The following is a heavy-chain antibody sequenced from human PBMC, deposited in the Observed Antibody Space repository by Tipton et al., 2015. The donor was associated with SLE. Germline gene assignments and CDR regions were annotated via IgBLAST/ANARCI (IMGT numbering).Heavy chain of an antibody. D-gene: IGHD1-26*01. Sequence: SLRLSCAASGFTFSSYSMNWVRQAPGKGLEWVSSISSSSYIYYADSVKGRFTISRDNAKNSLYLQMNSLRAEDTAVYYCAREWEPDAFDIWGQGTMVTVSS. J-gene: IGHJ3*02. V-gene: IGHV3-21*01. CDR3: AREWEPDAFDI. CDR2: ISSSSYI. CDR1: GFTFSSYS.